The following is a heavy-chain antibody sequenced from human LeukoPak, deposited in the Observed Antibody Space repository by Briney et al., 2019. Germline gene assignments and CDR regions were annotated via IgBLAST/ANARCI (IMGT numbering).Heavy chain of an antibody. Sequence: GGSLRLSCSASGFTFRNFAISWVRQAPGKGLEWVSSIGGGDTHYADSVKGRFTISRDDSRSTVDLQMSSLRAEDTPVYYCAKDGQSFNSMYDYFDSWGQGTLVTVSS. J-gene: IGHJ4*02. CDR1: GFTFRNFA. CDR3: AKDGQSFNSMYDYFDS. D-gene: IGHD2-8*01. V-gene: IGHV3-23*01. CDR2: IGGGDT.